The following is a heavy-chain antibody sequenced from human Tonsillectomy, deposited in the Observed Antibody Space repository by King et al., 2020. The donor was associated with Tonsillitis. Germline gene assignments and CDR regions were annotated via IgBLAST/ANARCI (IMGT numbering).Heavy chain of an antibody. CDR2: IYYSGST. CDR3: ARLRGPYYYDSSGYYFDY. J-gene: IGHJ4*02. CDR1: GGSISSSSYY. Sequence: LQLQESGPGLVKPSETLSLTCTVSGGSISSSSYYWGWIRQPPGKGLEWIGNIYYSGSTYYNPSLKSRVTISVDTSKNQFSLKLSSVTAADTAVYYCARLRGPYYYDSSGYYFDYGGQGTLVTVSS. D-gene: IGHD3-22*01. V-gene: IGHV4-39*01.